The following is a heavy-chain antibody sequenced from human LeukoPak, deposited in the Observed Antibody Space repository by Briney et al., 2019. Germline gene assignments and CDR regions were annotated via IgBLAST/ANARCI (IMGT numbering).Heavy chain of an antibody. J-gene: IGHJ4*02. CDR1: GLTFSDTY. CDR3: AKDGSCISRSGNDCWTHFDY. Sequence: PGGSLRLSCAVSGLTFSDTYMTWIRQAPGKGLESLSYISPSGTDISYADSVKGRFTISRDNAKNSLYLQMNSLRTEDTALYYCAKDGSCISRSGNDCWTHFDYWGQGTLVTVSS. V-gene: IGHV3-11*01. CDR2: ISPSGTDI. D-gene: IGHD2-21*02.